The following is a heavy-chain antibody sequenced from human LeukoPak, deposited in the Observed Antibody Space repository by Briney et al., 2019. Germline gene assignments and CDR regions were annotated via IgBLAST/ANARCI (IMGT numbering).Heavy chain of an antibody. J-gene: IGHJ4*02. CDR3: AKDSQITMIVVVYPDY. V-gene: IGHV3-23*01. Sequence: TGGSLRLSCAASGFTLSSYAMSWVRQAPGKGLEWVSAISGSGGSTYYADSVKGRFTISRDNSKNTLYLQMNSLRAEDTAVYYCAKDSQITMIVVVYPDYWGQGTLVTVSS. CDR1: GFTLSSYA. CDR2: ISGSGGST. D-gene: IGHD3-22*01.